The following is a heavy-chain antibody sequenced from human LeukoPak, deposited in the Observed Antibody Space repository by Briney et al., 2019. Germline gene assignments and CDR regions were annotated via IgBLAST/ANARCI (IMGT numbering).Heavy chain of an antibody. CDR2: ISSSGSTI. CDR3: ARGLWGGAPAPYFDY. J-gene: IGHJ4*02. V-gene: IGHV3-11*04. D-gene: IGHD3-16*01. CDR1: GFTFSDYY. Sequence: GGSLRLSCAASGFTFSDYYMSWIRQAPGNGLEWVSYISSSGSTIYYADSVKGRFTISRDNAKNSLYLQMNSLRAEDTAVYYCARGLWGGAPAPYFDYWGQGSLVTVSS.